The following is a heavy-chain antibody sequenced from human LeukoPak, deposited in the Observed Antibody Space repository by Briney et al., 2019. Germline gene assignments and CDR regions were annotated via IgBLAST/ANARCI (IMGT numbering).Heavy chain of an antibody. J-gene: IGHJ3*02. CDR2: IYTSGST. Sequence: SETLTLTCAVYGGSFSGYYWSWIRQPPGKGLEWIGYIYTSGSTNYNPSLKSRVTISVDTSKNQFSLKLSSVTAADTAVYYCARQELGMDTNAFDIWGQGTMVTVSS. CDR1: GGSFSGYY. D-gene: IGHD5-18*01. CDR3: ARQELGMDTNAFDI. V-gene: IGHV4-4*09.